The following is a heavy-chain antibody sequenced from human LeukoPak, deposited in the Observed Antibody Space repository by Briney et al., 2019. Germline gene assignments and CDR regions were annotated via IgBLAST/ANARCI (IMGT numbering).Heavy chain of an antibody. CDR3: SRESGAFCPFGY. CDR1: GGSISGYY. V-gene: IGHV4-59*12. Sequence: SETLSLTCTVSGGSISGYYWTWIRQPPGKGLEWIGYIYHSGNTNYNPSLKSRVTISLDMSKNQFSLKLTSVTAADTAIYYCSRESGAFCPFGYWGQGTLVIVPS. CDR2: IYHSGNT. D-gene: IGHD1-26*01. J-gene: IGHJ4*02.